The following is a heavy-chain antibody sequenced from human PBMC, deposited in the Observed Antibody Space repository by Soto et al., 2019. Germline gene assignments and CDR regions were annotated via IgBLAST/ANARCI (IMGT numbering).Heavy chain of an antibody. CDR1: GGSISSYY. CDR3: ARHGGDYGSGSYGWFDP. V-gene: IGHV4-59*08. CDR2: IYYSGST. Sequence: QVQLQESGPGLVKPSETLSLTCTVSGGSISSYYWSWIRQPPGKELEWIGYIYYSGSTNYNPSLKSRVTISVDTSKNQFSLKLSSVTAADTAVYYCARHGGDYGSGSYGWFDPWGQGTLVTVSS. D-gene: IGHD3-10*01. J-gene: IGHJ5*02.